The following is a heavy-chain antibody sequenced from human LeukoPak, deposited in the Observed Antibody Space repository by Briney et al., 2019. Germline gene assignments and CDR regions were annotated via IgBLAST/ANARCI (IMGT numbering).Heavy chain of an antibody. CDR2: IIPIFGTA. D-gene: IGHD6-19*01. J-gene: IGHJ5*02. CDR1: GGTFSSYA. V-gene: IGHV1-69*13. Sequence: EASVKVSCKASGGTFSSYAISWVRQAPGQGLEWMGGIIPIFGTANYAQKFQGRVTITADESTSTAYMELSSLRSEDTAVYYCARDLSYSSGCFWFDPWGQGTLVTVSS. CDR3: ARDLSYSSGCFWFDP.